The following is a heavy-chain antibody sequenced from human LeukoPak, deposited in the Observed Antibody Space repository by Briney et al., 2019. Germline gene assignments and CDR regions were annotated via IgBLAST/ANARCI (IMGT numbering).Heavy chain of an antibody. V-gene: IGHV1-2*02. Sequence: GASVKVSCKASGYTFTGYYMHWVRQAPGQGLEWMGWINPNSGGTNYAQKFQGRVTMTRDTSISTAYMELSRLRSDDTAVYYCARVAAAGTPLYYFDYWGQGTLVTVSS. J-gene: IGHJ4*02. CDR2: INPNSGGT. D-gene: IGHD6-13*01. CDR1: GYTFTGYY. CDR3: ARVAAAGTPLYYFDY.